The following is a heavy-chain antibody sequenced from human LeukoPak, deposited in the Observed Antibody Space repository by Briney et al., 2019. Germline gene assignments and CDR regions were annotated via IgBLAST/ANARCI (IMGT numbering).Heavy chain of an antibody. CDR2: INPDNSGT. CDR1: GYTFSGDY. D-gene: IGHD1-26*01. J-gene: IGHJ4*02. CDR3: ARDRNLYSGSFAS. Sequence: ASVKVSCRASGYTFSGDYIHWVRQAPGQGLRWMGRINPDNSGTTYAQNFQSRVTMTRDTSIGTAYMELSRLTSDDSAFYYCARDRNLYSGSFASWGQGTLVTVSS. V-gene: IGHV1-2*06.